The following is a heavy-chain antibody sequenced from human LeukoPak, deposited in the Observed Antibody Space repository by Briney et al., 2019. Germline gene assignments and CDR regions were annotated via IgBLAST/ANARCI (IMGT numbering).Heavy chain of an antibody. CDR3: ARGIKARQLDPY. CDR2: INPNSGGT. D-gene: IGHD6-6*01. CDR1: GYTCTGYY. Sequence: ASVKVSCKASGYTCTGYYMHWVRQAPGQGLEWMGWINPNSGGTNYAQKFQGRVTMTRDTSISTAYMELSRLRSDDTAVYYCARGIKARQLDPYWGQGTLVTVSS. J-gene: IGHJ4*02. V-gene: IGHV1-2*02.